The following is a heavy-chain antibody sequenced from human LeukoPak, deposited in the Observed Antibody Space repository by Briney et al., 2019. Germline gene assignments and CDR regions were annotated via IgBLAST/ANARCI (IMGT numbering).Heavy chain of an antibody. J-gene: IGHJ4*02. V-gene: IGHV4-39*01. CDR3: ARHSGYDYVLGY. D-gene: IGHD5-12*01. Sequence: SETLSLTCTVSGGSISSSSYYWGWIRQPPGKGLEWIGSMYHSGSTYYNPSLKSRVTISVDTSKNQFSLKLSPVTAADTAVYYCARHSGYDYVLGYWGQGTLVTVSS. CDR1: GGSISSSSYY. CDR2: MYHSGST.